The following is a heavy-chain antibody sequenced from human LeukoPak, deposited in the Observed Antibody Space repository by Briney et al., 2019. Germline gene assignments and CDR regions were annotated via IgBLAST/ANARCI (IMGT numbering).Heavy chain of an antibody. Sequence: ASVKVSCKASGGTFSSYAISWVRQAPGQGLEWMGGISPIFGTANYAQKFQGRVTITADESTSTAYMELSSLRSEDTAVYYCARYSSGWNDAFDIWGQGTMVTVSS. CDR1: GGTFSSYA. CDR2: ISPIFGTA. J-gene: IGHJ3*02. D-gene: IGHD6-19*01. CDR3: ARYSSGWNDAFDI. V-gene: IGHV1-69*13.